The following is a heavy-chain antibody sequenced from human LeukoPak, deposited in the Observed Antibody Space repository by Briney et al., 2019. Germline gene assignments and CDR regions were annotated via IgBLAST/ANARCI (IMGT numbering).Heavy chain of an antibody. V-gene: IGHV3-33*01. Sequence: GGSLRLSCAPSGFTFSNYGLHWVRQAPGKGLEWVAVIWYDGSNKYYADSVKGRFTISRDNSKNTLYLQMNTLRAEDTAVYYCARSIERGYHGSGSYYMNNWFDPWGQGTLVTVSS. CDR3: ARSIERGYHGSGSYYMNNWFDP. CDR1: GFTFSNYG. CDR2: IWYDGSNK. D-gene: IGHD3-10*01. J-gene: IGHJ5*02.